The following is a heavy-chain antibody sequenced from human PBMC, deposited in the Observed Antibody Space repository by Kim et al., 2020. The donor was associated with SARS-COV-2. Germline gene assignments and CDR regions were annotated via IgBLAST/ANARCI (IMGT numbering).Heavy chain of an antibody. Sequence: KGRFTISRDNSKNTLYLQINSLRAEDTAVYYCAKDDRYYDFWSGYYPFDYWGQGTLVTVSS. V-gene: IGHV3-23*01. J-gene: IGHJ4*02. CDR3: AKDDRYYDFWSGYYPFDY. D-gene: IGHD3-3*01.